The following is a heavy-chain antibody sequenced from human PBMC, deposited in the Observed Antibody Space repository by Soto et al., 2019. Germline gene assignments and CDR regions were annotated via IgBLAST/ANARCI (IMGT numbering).Heavy chain of an antibody. CDR2: ISSSASSV. J-gene: IGHJ4*02. D-gene: IGHD6-25*01. CDR3: ANAAI. CDR1: GFTFSTYN. Sequence: GXSLRLSCAASGFTFSTYNMNWVRQAPGKGLEWISYISSSASSVLYAASVKGRFTISRDDAKNSLFLQMNNLRDDDTAVYYCANAAIRGQGTLVTVSS. V-gene: IGHV3-48*02.